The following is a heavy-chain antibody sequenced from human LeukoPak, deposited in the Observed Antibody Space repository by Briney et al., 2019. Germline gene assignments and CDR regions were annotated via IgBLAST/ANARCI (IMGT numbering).Heavy chain of an antibody. J-gene: IGHJ4*02. CDR3: ARAGYSSGFWGFVDY. V-gene: IGHV4-59*01. Sequence: PSETLSLTCTASGGSISSYYWGWIRQPPGKGLEWIGYIYYSGSTNYNPSLKSRVTISVDTSKNQFSLKLSSVTAADTAVYYCARAGYSSGFWGFVDYWGQGTLVTVSS. D-gene: IGHD6-19*01. CDR1: GGSISSYY. CDR2: IYYSGST.